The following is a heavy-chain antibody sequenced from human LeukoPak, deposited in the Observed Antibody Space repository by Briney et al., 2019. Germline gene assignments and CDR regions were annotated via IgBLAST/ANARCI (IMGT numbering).Heavy chain of an antibody. CDR3: AREGRAYDSRSDLFLDY. V-gene: IGHV1-18*01. J-gene: IGHJ4*02. CDR1: GYTFTSYG. Sequence: ASVKVSCKASGYTFTSYGISWVRQAPGQGLEWMGWISAYNGNTNYAQKLQGRVTMTTDTSTSTAYMELRSLRSDDTAVYYCAREGRAYDSRSDLFLDYWGQGTLVTVSS. D-gene: IGHD3-22*01. CDR2: ISAYNGNT.